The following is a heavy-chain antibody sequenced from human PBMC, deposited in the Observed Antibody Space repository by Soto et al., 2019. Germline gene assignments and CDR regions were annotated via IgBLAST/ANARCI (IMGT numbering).Heavy chain of an antibody. CDR1: GFSVSTSGVG. V-gene: IGHV2-5*02. J-gene: IGHJ4*02. Sequence: QITLKESGPTLVKPTQTLTLTCTVSGFSVSTSGVGVGWIRQPPGKALEWLALIYWDDDKWYSPSLKSRLTITRDTSKNQVALTMTNMDPVDTATYYCAHRPVPYQYYFDYWGQGTLVTVSS. CDR3: AHRPVPYQYYFDY. CDR2: IYWDDDK. D-gene: IGHD2-2*01.